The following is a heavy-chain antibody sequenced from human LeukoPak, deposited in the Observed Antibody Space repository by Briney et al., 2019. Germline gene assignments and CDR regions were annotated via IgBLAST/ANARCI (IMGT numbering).Heavy chain of an antibody. Sequence: SETLSLTCTVSGGSISSYYWSWIRQPPGKGLEWIGYTYYSGSTNYNASLKSRVTISVDTSKNQFSLKLSSVTAADTAVYYCARVLSIAAAGTFAFHYWGQGSLVTVSS. D-gene: IGHD6-13*01. CDR2: TYYSGST. CDR3: ARVLSIAAAGTFAFHY. CDR1: GGSISSYY. V-gene: IGHV4-59*01. J-gene: IGHJ4*02.